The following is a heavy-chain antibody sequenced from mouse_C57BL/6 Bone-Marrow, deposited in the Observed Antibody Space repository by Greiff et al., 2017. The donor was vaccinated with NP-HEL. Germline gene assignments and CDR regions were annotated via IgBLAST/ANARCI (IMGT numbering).Heavy chain of an antibody. J-gene: IGHJ2*01. CDR3: TTSTMAPGESFFDY. D-gene: IGHD2-1*01. Sequence: EVKLQESGAELVRPGASVKLSCTASGFNIKDDYMHWVKQRPEQGLEWIGWIDPENGDTKYASKFQGKATITADTSSNTAYLQLSSLTSEDTAVYYCTTSTMAPGESFFDYWGQGTTLTVSS. CDR2: IDPENGDT. CDR1: GFNIKDDY. V-gene: IGHV14-4*01.